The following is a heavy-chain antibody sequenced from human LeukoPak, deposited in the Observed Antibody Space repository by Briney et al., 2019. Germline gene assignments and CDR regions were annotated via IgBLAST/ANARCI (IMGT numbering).Heavy chain of an antibody. D-gene: IGHD4-17*01. V-gene: IGHV3-66*01. CDR2: IYSGGST. CDR3: AGDYGERDYYFDY. CDR1: GFTVSSNY. Sequence: PGGSLRLSCAASGFTVSSNYMSWVRQAPGKGLERVSVIYSGGSTYYADSVKGRFTISGDNSKNTLYLQMNSLRAEDTAVYYCAGDYGERDYYFDYWGQGTLVTVSS. J-gene: IGHJ4*02.